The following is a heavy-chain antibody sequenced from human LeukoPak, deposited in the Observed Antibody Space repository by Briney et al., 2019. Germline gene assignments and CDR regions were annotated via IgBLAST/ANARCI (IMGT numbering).Heavy chain of an antibody. J-gene: IGHJ5*02. CDR3: ARTIVVVVAAVLRSWFDP. V-gene: IGHV4-34*01. CDR1: GGSFSGYY. D-gene: IGHD2-15*01. Sequence: SETLSLTCAVYGGSFSGYYWSWIRQPPGKGLEWIGEINHSGSTNYNPSLKSRVTISVDTSKNQFSRKLSSVTAADTAVYYCARTIVVVVAAVLRSWFDPWGQGTLVTVSS. CDR2: INHSGST.